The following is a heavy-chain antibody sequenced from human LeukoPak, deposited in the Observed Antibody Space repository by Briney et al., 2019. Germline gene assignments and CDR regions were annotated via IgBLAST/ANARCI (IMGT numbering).Heavy chain of an antibody. D-gene: IGHD6-19*01. CDR1: GFTFSSYA. J-gene: IGHJ4*02. V-gene: IGHV3-23*01. CDR3: TRTALTFDRYSSGWSKIDYFDY. CDR2: ISGSGGST. Sequence: PGGSLRLSCAASGFTFSSYAMSWVRQAPGKGLEWVSAISGSGGSTYYVDSVKGRFTISRDNSKNTLYLQMNSLRAEDTAVYYCTRTALTFDRYSSGWSKIDYFDYWGQGTLVTVSS.